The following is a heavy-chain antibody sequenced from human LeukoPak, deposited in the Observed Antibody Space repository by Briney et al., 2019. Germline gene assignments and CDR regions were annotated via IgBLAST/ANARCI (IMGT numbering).Heavy chain of an antibody. V-gene: IGHV4-39*01. CDR1: GGSISSSSYY. Sequence: SETLSLTCTVSGGSISSSSYYWGWIRQPPGKGLEWIGRIYYSGSTYYNPSLKRRVTISVDTSKNQFSLELSSVTAADTAVYYCARWIVVVPAADYWGQGTLVTVSS. CDR3: ARWIVVVPAADY. D-gene: IGHD2-2*01. J-gene: IGHJ4*02. CDR2: IYYSGST.